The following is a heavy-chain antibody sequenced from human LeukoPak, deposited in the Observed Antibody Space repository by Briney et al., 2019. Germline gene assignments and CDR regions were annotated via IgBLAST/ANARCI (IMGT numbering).Heavy chain of an antibody. V-gene: IGHV3-20*01. J-gene: IGHJ5*02. CDR3: ARRHSSSWWFDP. Sequence: PGGSLRLSCAASGFTFDDYGMSWVRQAPGKGLEWVSGINWSGGSTGYADSVKGRFTISRDNAKNSLYLQMNSLRAEDTALYHCARRHSSSWWFDPWGQGTLVTVSS. CDR2: INWSGGST. CDR1: GFTFDDYG. D-gene: IGHD6-13*01.